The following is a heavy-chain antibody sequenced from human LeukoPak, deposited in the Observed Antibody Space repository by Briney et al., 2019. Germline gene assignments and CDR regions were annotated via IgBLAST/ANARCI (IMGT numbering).Heavy chain of an antibody. Sequence: GGPLRLSCAASGFTFSSYWMNWARQAPGKGLEWVASINHNGNVNYYVDSVKGRFTISRDNAKNSLYLQMSNLRAEDTAVYSCARGGGLDVWGQGTTVTVSS. J-gene: IGHJ6*02. CDR3: ARGGGLDV. D-gene: IGHD3-16*01. CDR2: INHNGNVN. V-gene: IGHV3-7*03. CDR1: GFTFSSYW.